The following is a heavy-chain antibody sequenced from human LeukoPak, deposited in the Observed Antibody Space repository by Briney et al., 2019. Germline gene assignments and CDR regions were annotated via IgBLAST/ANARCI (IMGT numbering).Heavy chain of an antibody. CDR1: GFTFSSYS. Sequence: PGGSLRLSCAASGFTFSSYSMNWVRQAPGKGLEWVSYISSSSSTIYYADSVKGRFTISRDNAKNSLYLQMNSLRAEDTAMYYCAKGSKSVRGVFNWFDPWGQGTLVTVSS. V-gene: IGHV3-48*04. CDR3: AKGSKSVRGVFNWFDP. CDR2: ISSSSSTI. D-gene: IGHD3-10*01. J-gene: IGHJ5*02.